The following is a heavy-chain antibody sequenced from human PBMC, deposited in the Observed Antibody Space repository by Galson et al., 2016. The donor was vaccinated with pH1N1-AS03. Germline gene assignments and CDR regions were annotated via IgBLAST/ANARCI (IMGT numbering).Heavy chain of an antibody. CDR2: IVPRDSDA. D-gene: IGHD2-21*01. CDR3: ARHRQSETYSEPFDI. J-gene: IGHJ3*02. V-gene: IGHV5-51*01. CDR1: GYDFINYW. Sequence: QSGAEVKKPGESLKISCKASGYDFINYWIGWVRQMPGKGLEWMGVIVPRDSDARYSSSFQGQVTISADKSITTAHLQWGSLKASDTGMYFCARHRQSETYSEPFDIWGQGTMVTVSS.